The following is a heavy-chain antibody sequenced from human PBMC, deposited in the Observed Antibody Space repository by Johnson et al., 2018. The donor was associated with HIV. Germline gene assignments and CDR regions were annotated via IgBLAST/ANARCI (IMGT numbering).Heavy chain of an antibody. CDR3: AKNFWGGRCPPFAFDI. D-gene: IGHD3-3*01. Sequence: VQLVESGGGLVQRGGSLRLSCAAYGFTFSSYAMTWVRQAPGKGVEWVSAISGSGGSTYYADSVKGRFTISRDNAKNSLYLQMNSLVADDTALYCCAKNFWGGRCPPFAFDIWGQGTVVTLSS. V-gene: IGHV3-23*04. CDR1: GFTFSSYA. CDR2: ISGSGGST. J-gene: IGHJ3*02.